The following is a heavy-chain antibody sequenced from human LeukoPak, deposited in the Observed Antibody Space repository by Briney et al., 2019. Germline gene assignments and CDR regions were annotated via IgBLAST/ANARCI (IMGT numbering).Heavy chain of an antibody. D-gene: IGHD3-3*01. V-gene: IGHV3-7*01. CDR1: GFTFSSYW. J-gene: IGHJ4*02. CDR3: ARDPEITIFGVVIPIFDY. Sequence: GGSLRLSCAASGFTFSSYWMSWVRKAPGKGLEWVANIKQDGSEKYYVDSVKGRFTISRDNAKNSLYLQMNSLRAEDTAVYYCARDPEITIFGVVIPIFDYWGQGTLVTVSS. CDR2: IKQDGSEK.